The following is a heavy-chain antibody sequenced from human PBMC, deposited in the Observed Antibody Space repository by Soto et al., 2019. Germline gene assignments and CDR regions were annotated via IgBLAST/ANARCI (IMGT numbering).Heavy chain of an antibody. J-gene: IGHJ5*02. CDR1: GGTFSSYA. CDR2: IIPIFGTA. D-gene: IGHD2-15*01. CDR3: ARDQPRYCSGGSCPNRFDP. Sequence: SVKVSCKASGGTFSSYAISWVRQAPGQGLEWMGGIIPIFGTANYAQKFQGRVTITADESTSTAYMELSSLRSEDTAVYYCARDQPRYCSGGSCPNRFDPWGQGTLVTVSS. V-gene: IGHV1-69*13.